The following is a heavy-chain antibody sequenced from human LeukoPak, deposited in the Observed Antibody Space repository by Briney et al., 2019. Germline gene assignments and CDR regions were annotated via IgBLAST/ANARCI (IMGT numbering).Heavy chain of an antibody. Sequence: ASVKVPCKASGYTFTGYYMHWVRQAPGQGLEWMGWINPNSGGTNYAQKFQGWVTMTRDTSISTAYMELSRLRSDDTAVYYCARAYGSGSYYDGADDYYYGMDVWGKGTTVTVSS. D-gene: IGHD3-10*01. CDR3: ARAYGSGSYYDGADDYYYGMDV. CDR2: INPNSGGT. CDR1: GYTFTGYY. V-gene: IGHV1-2*04. J-gene: IGHJ6*04.